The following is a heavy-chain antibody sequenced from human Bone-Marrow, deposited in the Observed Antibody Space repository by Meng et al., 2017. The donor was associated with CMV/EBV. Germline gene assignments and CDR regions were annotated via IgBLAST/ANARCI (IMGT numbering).Heavy chain of an antibody. CDR3: AREFDLSWFWSGYYDY. J-gene: IGHJ4*02. Sequence: GGSLRLSCAASGFTFSSYEMNWVRQAPGKGLEWVSYISSSGSTIYYADSVKGRFTISRDNAKNSLYLQMNSLRAEDTAVYYCAREFDLSWFWSGYYDYWGQGTLVTVSS. D-gene: IGHD3-3*01. CDR2: ISSSGSTI. CDR1: GFTFSSYE. V-gene: IGHV3-48*03.